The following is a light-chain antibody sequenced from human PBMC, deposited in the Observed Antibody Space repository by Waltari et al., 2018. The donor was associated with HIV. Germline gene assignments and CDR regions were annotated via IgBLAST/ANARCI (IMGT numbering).Light chain of an antibody. CDR3: QQYGSSPRT. V-gene: IGKV3-20*01. CDR1: QSISSSH. J-gene: IGKJ1*01. Sequence: EIVLTQSPGTLSLSPGERATLSCRTSQSISSSHLAWYQLKPGQAPRLLFYAASYRATGVPDRFSGSGSGTAFTLTISRLQPEDFAVYFCQQYGSSPRTFGQGTKVE. CDR2: AAS.